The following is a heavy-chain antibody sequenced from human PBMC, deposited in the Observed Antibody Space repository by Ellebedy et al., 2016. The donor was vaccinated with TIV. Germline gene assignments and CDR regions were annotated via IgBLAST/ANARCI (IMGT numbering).Heavy chain of an antibody. CDR3: ARDGARGEQRRSFDF. D-gene: IGHD1/OR15-1a*01. CDR1: GFTFSTYY. V-gene: IGHV3-7*01. Sequence: PGGSLRLSCAASGFTFSTYYMSWVRQAPGRGLEWVANINPDGGDKYYVDSVKGRFTISRDNARNSLYLQMNSLRAEDTAVYYCARDGARGEQRRSFDFWGQGILVTVSS. J-gene: IGHJ4*02. CDR2: INPDGGDK.